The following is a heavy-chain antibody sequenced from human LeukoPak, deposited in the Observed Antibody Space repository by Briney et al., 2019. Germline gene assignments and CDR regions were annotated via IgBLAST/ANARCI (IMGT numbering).Heavy chain of an antibody. J-gene: IGHJ3*02. CDR1: AFTFSSYW. Sequence: GGSLSLTCAGSAFTFSSYWMSWVRQAPGKGPEWVANIKDDGSEKYYLDSVKGRFTISRDNAKNSLYLQMNSLRAEDTAVYSCARIKEYGFDIWGQGTMVTVSS. CDR3: ARIKEYGFDI. CDR2: IKDDGSEK. D-gene: IGHD3-10*01. V-gene: IGHV3-7*01.